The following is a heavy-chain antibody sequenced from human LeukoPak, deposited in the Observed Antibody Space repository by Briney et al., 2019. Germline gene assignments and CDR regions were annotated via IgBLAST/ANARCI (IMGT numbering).Heavy chain of an antibody. CDR3: AREASYCSGGSCYTDY. V-gene: IGHV4-39*02. Sequence: SETLSLTCTVSGGSISSSSYYWGWIRQPPGKGLEWIGSIYYSGSTYYNPSLKSRVTISVDTSKNQFSLKLSSVTAADTAVYYSAREASYCSGGSCYTDYWGQGTLVTVSS. D-gene: IGHD2-15*01. CDR1: GGSISSSSYY. CDR2: IYYSGST. J-gene: IGHJ4*02.